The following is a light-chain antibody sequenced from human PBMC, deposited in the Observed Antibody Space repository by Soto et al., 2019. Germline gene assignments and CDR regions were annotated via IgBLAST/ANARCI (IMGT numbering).Light chain of an antibody. CDR2: MLS. Sequence: IVLTQAPLSLLVIPGEAASISCSSSQSLFDRDDDKTYLDWYLQRPGQSPQLLIYMLSHRASGVPDRFSGSGSDTDFTLKISRVEPEDVGVYYCMQRMKFPLTFGGGTKVEIK. J-gene: IGKJ4*01. CDR1: QSLFDRDDDKTY. V-gene: IGKV2-40*01. CDR3: MQRMKFPLT.